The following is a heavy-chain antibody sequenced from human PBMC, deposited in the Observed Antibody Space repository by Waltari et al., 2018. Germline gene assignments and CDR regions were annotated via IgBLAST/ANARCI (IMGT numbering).Heavy chain of an antibody. V-gene: IGHV1-69*12. CDR1: GDSVSRYS. CDR2: IIPIFGKT. CDR3: ARYGLGGNYFDY. D-gene: IGHD4-17*01. J-gene: IGHJ4*02. Sequence: QVQLLQSGAEVKKPGSSVKVSCKASGDSVSRYSVSWVRHAPGQGLEWMGGIIPIFGKTDYAQKFQGRVSITADDSTSTTYMELRSLTSEDTAIYDCARYGLGGNYFDYWGQGTLVTVSS.